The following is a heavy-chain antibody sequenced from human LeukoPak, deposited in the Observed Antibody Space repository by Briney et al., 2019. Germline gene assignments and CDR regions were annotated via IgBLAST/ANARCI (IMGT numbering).Heavy chain of an antibody. J-gene: IGHJ4*02. CDR2: VSPSGST. D-gene: IGHD3-16*01. V-gene: IGHV4-59*01. CDR3: ARVGRGDHTWGSYSCDH. CDR1: GDSFSNYQ. Sequence: SETLSLTCTVSGDSFSNYQWSWLRQPPGKGLEWIGYVSPSGSTSYSPSLKGRVTMSVDTSKNQFSLKLNSVTAADTAVYYCARVGRGDHTWGSYSCDHWGQGTLVSVSS.